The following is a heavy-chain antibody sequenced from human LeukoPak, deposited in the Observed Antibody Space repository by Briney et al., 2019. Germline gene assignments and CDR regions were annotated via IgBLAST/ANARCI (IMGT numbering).Heavy chain of an antibody. Sequence: GGSLRLSCAASGFTFSNAWMSWGRQAPGKGLEWVGRIKSKTDGGTTDYAAPVKGRFTISRNNSKNTLYLQMNRLKTEDTAVYYCTTDLPIVVAPAAIPWGQGTLVTVSS. CDR3: TTDLPIVVAPAAIP. CDR2: IKSKTDGGTT. D-gene: IGHD2-2*01. V-gene: IGHV3-15*01. CDR1: GFTFSNAW. J-gene: IGHJ5*02.